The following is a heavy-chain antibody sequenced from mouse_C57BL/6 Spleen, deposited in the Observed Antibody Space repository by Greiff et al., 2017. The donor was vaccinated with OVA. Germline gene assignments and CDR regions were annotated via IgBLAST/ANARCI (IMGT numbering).Heavy chain of an antibody. D-gene: IGHD1-1*01. CDR2: IDPETGGT. J-gene: IGHJ3*01. CDR1: GYTFTDYE. CDR3: TRWDYYGIGFAY. Sequence: VKLMESGAELVRPGASVTLSCKASGYTFTDYEMHWVKQTPVHGLEWIGAIDPETGGTAYNQKFKGKAILTADKSSSTAYMELRSLTSEDSAVYYCTRWDYYGIGFAYWGQGTLVTVSA. V-gene: IGHV1-15*01.